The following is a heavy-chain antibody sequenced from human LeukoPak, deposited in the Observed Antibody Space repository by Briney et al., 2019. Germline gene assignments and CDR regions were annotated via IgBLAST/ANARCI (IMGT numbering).Heavy chain of an antibody. Sequence: GGSLRLSCAASGFTFTNAWMSWVRQAPGKGREWVGRIKSKGDGETIDNAAPVKGRFTMSRDDSKATLYLQMNSLKAEDTAVYYCTTDLGLTMIRGVIVYWGQGALVTVSS. J-gene: IGHJ4*02. CDR3: TTDLGLTMIRGVIVY. V-gene: IGHV3-15*01. D-gene: IGHD3-10*01. CDR2: IKSKGDGETI. CDR1: GFTFTNAW.